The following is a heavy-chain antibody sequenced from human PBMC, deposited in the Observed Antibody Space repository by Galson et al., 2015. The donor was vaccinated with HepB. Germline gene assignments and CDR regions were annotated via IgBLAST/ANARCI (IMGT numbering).Heavy chain of an antibody. CDR2: ISAYNGST. CDR1: GYTFAYD. V-gene: IGHV1-18*01. Sequence: SVKVSCKASGYTFAYDLTWVRQAPGQGLECMGWISAYNGSTKYAEKFQGRVTMTTDTSIKTAYMELRSLTSDDTAVYYCASGRTTVSSFDFWGQGTLVTVSS. J-gene: IGHJ4*02. D-gene: IGHD2-2*01. CDR3: ASGRTTVSSFDF.